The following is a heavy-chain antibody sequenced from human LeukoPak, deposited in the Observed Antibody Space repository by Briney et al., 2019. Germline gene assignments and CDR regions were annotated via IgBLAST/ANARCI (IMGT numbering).Heavy chain of an antibody. Sequence: GGSLRLSXAASGFTFSSYAMSWVRQAPGKGLEWVSAISGSGGSTYYADSVKGRFTISRDNSKNTLYLQMNSLGAGDTAVYYCARGGLNFNAFDIWGQGTMVTVSS. D-gene: IGHD1-7*01. V-gene: IGHV3-23*01. J-gene: IGHJ3*02. CDR1: GFTFSSYA. CDR3: ARGGLNFNAFDI. CDR2: ISGSGGST.